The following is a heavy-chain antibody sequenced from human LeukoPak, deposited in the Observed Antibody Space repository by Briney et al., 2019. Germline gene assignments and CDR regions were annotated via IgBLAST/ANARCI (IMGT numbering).Heavy chain of an antibody. CDR3: ARLFSSPHYYYYYGMDV. Sequence: SETLSLTCAVYGGSFSGYYWSWIRQPPGKGLEWIGEINHSGSTNYNPSLKSRVTISVDTSKNQFSLKLSSVTAADTAVYYCARLFSSPHYYYYYGMDVWGQGTTVTVSS. V-gene: IGHV4-34*01. CDR2: INHSGST. CDR1: GGSFSGYY. D-gene: IGHD2/OR15-2a*01. J-gene: IGHJ6*02.